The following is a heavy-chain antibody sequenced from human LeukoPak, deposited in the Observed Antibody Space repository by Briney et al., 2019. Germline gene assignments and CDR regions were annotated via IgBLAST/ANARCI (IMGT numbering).Heavy chain of an antibody. Sequence: ASVDVSCKASGYTFTGYYMHWVQQAPGQGLEWMGWINPNSGGTNYAQKFQGRVTMTRDTSISTAYMELSRLRSDDTAVYYCARVNGSGRYPIDYWGQGTLVTVSS. CDR1: GYTFTGYY. CDR3: ARVNGSGRYPIDY. V-gene: IGHV1-2*02. D-gene: IGHD3-10*01. J-gene: IGHJ4*02. CDR2: INPNSGGT.